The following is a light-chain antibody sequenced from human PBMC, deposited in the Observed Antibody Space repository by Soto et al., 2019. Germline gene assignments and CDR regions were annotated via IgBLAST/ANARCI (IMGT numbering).Light chain of an antibody. Sequence: DIQMTQSPSSLSASVGDRVTITCRASQSINHFLNWYQQKPGKAPNLLIYDASSLQSGVPSRFSGSGYGTDFTLTISSLQPEDFAAYYCQQSYNTPQTFGQGTKVEIK. CDR2: DAS. J-gene: IGKJ1*01. CDR1: QSINHF. V-gene: IGKV1-39*01. CDR3: QQSYNTPQT.